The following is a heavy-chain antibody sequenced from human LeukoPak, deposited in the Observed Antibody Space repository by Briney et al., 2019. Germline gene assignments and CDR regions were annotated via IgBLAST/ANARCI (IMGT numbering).Heavy chain of an antibody. Sequence: GGSLRLSCAASGFTFSSYGMHWVRQAPGKGLEWVAVISYDGSNKYYADSVKGRFTISRDNSKNTLYLQMNSLRAEDTAVYYCAKDPKRYYGGKLWGQGTLVTVSS. V-gene: IGHV3-30*18. CDR1: GFTFSSYG. D-gene: IGHD4-23*01. J-gene: IGHJ4*02. CDR2: ISYDGSNK. CDR3: AKDPKRYYGGKL.